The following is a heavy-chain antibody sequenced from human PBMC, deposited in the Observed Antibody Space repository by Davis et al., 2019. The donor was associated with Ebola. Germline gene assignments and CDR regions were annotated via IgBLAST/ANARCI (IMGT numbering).Heavy chain of an antibody. V-gene: IGHV3-23*05. D-gene: IGHD2-21*01. CDR3: AKSAFSDSVT. CDR2: IHSSGIDT. CDR1: GFPFSAYG. Sequence: PGGSLRLSCVASGFPFSAYGMSWVRQAPGKGLEWVSTIHSSGIDTYYADSVKGRFSISRDNSKNILFLQMHSLRAEDTAIYYCAKSAFSDSVTWSQGTLVTVSS. J-gene: IGHJ4*02.